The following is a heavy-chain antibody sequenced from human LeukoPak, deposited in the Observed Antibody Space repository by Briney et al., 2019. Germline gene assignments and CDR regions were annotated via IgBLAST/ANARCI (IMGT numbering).Heavy chain of an antibody. CDR3: ARDPHPYYYYYYGMDV. Sequence: SETLSLTCAVYGGSFSGYYWSWIRQPPGKRLEWIGEINHSGSTNYNPSLKSRVTISVDTSKNQFSLKLSSVTAADTAVYYCARDPHPYYYYYYGMDVWGQGTTVTVSS. CDR2: INHSGST. CDR1: GGSFSGYY. J-gene: IGHJ6*02. V-gene: IGHV4-34*01.